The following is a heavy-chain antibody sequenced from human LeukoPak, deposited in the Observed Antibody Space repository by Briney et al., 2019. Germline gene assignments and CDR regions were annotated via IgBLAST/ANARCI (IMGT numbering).Heavy chain of an antibody. CDR1: GFTFSTYA. D-gene: IGHD5-18*01. CDR2: ITSSSSYI. Sequence: TGGSLRLSCAASGFTFSTYAMHWVRQAPGKGLEWVSSITSSSSYIYYVDSVKGRFTISRDNAKNSLYLQMNSLRAEDTAVYYCARDNPRGYRYGPAGDYWGQGTLVTVSS. V-gene: IGHV3-21*01. J-gene: IGHJ4*02. CDR3: ARDNPRGYRYGPAGDY.